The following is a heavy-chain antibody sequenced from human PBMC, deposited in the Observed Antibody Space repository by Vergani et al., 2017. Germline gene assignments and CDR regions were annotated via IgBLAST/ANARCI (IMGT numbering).Heavy chain of an antibody. CDR1: GFTFDDYA. CDR3: AIDEGPMGGGNIGEYYFDY. V-gene: IGHV3-9*01. Sequence: EVQLVESGGGLVKPGGSLRLTCAASGFTFDDYAMHWVRPAPGKGLEWVSGISWNSGSIGYADSVKGRFTISRDNAKNSLYLQMNSLRAEDTALYYCAIDEGPMGGGNIGEYYFDYWGQGTLVTVSS. D-gene: IGHD4-23*01. J-gene: IGHJ4*02. CDR2: ISWNSGSI.